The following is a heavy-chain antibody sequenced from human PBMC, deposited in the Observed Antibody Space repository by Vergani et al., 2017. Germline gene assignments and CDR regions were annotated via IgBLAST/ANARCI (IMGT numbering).Heavy chain of an antibody. CDR1: EYSFGNYW. Sequence: EVELVQSGPEMRKPGESLKISCKGSEYSFGNYWIGWVRQMPGKGLEWMGIIYPADSDTRYSPSFQGQVTISADKSISPAFLQWDSLKASDTALYYCARHTTYTASWGQGTLVTVSS. CDR3: ARHTTYTAS. J-gene: IGHJ5*02. V-gene: IGHV5-51*01. CDR2: IYPADSDT. D-gene: IGHD1-1*01.